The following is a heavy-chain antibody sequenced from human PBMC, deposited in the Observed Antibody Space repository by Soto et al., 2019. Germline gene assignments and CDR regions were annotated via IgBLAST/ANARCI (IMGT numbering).Heavy chain of an antibody. J-gene: IGHJ3*02. Sequence: PSETLSLTCTVSGGSMSTHCWSWIRQPPGKRLEWIGYIYYSGTTYYNPSLKSRVTISVDTSKNQFSLKLSSVTAADTAVYYCARETYYDILTGYCPIRAFDIWGQGTMVT. D-gene: IGHD3-9*01. CDR3: ARETYYDILTGYCPIRAFDI. V-gene: IGHV4-59*11. CDR1: GGSMSTHC. CDR2: IYYSGTT.